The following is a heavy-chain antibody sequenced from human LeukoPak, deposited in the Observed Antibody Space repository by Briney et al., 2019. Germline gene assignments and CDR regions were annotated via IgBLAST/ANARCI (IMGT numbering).Heavy chain of an antibody. CDR3: ARHGWYSISWALFWLDP. Sequence: SETLSLTCTVSGGSITSSYRSWIRQPPGKGLEWIWYIYYSGSTNYNPSLTRLVALSADTSKNQFSLKLRSVTAADTAVYYCARHGWYSISWALFWLDPWGQGTLVTVSS. CDR2: IYYSGST. D-gene: IGHD6-13*01. V-gene: IGHV4-59*08. CDR1: GGSITSSY. J-gene: IGHJ5*02.